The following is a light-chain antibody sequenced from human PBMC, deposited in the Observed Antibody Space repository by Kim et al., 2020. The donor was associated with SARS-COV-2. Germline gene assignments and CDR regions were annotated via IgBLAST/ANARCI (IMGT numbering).Light chain of an antibody. CDR2: QDS. J-gene: IGLJ3*02. CDR1: KLGNNY. CDR3: QGWASTPWV. Sequence: VSPGQQARTTSFEDKLGNNYVCWYQQNPGQPPWLVIYQDSKRPQGFPGRFSASNSGNAPPLTTSGTQVMDEVDYSCQGWASTPWVFGGGTQLTVL. V-gene: IGLV3-1*01.